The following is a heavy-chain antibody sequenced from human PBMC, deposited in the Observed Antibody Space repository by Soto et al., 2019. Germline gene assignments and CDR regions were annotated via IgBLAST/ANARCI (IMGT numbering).Heavy chain of an antibody. Sequence: PGGSLRLSCAASGFTFSSYGMHWVRQAPGKGLEWVAVISYDGSNKYYADSVKGRFTISRDNSKNTLYLQMNSLRAEDTAVYYCAKGVERITIFGVVTPYYYYGMDVWGQGTTVTVSS. CDR2: ISYDGSNK. CDR1: GFTFSSYG. D-gene: IGHD3-3*01. V-gene: IGHV3-30*18. J-gene: IGHJ6*02. CDR3: AKGVERITIFGVVTPYYYYGMDV.